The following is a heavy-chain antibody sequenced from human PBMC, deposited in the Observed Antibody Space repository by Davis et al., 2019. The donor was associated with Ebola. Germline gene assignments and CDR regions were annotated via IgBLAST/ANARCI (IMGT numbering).Heavy chain of an antibody. CDR3: ARDRQNYYYYGMDV. J-gene: IGHJ6*02. CDR1: GFTFSSYE. CDR2: ISSSGSTI. Sequence: GESLKISCAASGFTFSSYEMNWVRQAPGKGLEWVSYISSSGSTIYYADSVKGRFTISRDNAKNSLYLQMNSLRDEDTAVYYCARDRQNYYYYGMDVWGQGTTVTVSS. V-gene: IGHV3-48*03.